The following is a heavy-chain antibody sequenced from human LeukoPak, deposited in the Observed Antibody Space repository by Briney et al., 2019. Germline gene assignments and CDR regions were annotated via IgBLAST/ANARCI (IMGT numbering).Heavy chain of an antibody. CDR3: AKPLAAANAFDI. J-gene: IGHJ3*02. D-gene: IGHD6-13*01. CDR2: ISGSGGST. V-gene: IGHV3-23*01. Sequence: GGSLRLSCAASGFTFSNAWMSWVRQAPGKGLEWVSAISGSGGSTYYADSVKGRFTISRDNSKNTLYLQMNSLRAEDTAVYYCAKPLAAANAFDIWGQGTMVTVSS. CDR1: GFTFSNAW.